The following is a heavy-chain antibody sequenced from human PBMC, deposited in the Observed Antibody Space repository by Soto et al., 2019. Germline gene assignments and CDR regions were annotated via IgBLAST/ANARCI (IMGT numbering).Heavy chain of an antibody. Sequence: GGSLRLSCAASGFTFSSYSMNWVRQAPGKGLEWVSYISSSSSTIYHADSVKGRFTISRDNAKNSLYLQMNSLRAEDTAVYYCAKDRVVTTLDYFDYWGQGTLVTVSS. D-gene: IGHD2-21*02. CDR3: AKDRVVTTLDYFDY. CDR2: ISSSSSTI. V-gene: IGHV3-48*01. CDR1: GFTFSSYS. J-gene: IGHJ4*02.